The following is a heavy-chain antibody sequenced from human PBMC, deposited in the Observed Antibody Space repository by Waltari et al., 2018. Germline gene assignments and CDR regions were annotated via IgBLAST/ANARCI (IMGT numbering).Heavy chain of an antibody. J-gene: IGHJ4*02. Sequence: QLQLQESGPGLVKPSAPLSLTCFVSGDSMNSRSYSWGWIRQSPGRGLEWVGQMYITGLSEYNPSLRSRVSISIDRSKSQFSLTLTSLTAADTAVYHCARLDPNGFDDSWGQGTLVTVST. D-gene: IGHD2-8*01. CDR1: GDSMNSRSYS. V-gene: IGHV4-39*01. CDR2: MYITGLS. CDR3: ARLDPNGFDDS.